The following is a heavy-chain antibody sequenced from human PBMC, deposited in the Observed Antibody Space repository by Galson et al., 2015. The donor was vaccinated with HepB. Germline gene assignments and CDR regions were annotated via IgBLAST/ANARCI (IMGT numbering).Heavy chain of an antibody. D-gene: IGHD3-22*01. CDR3: GGDIYSRGARGTINH. J-gene: IGHJ4*02. V-gene: IGHV3-30*04. CDR2: ISPDGYYT. CDR1: GFTFTDHV. Sequence: SLRLSCAVSGFTFTDHVMHWVRQAPGKGLDWVAAISPDGYYTPYADSVKGRFTISRDNSKNTLDLQMNSLRADDTAVYYCGGDIYSRGARGTINHWGQGTLVTVSS.